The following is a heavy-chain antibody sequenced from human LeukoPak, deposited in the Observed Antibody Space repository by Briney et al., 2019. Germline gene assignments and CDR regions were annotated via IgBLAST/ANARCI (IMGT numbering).Heavy chain of an antibody. V-gene: IGHV3-7*01. CDR2: IRQDGGEE. CDR1: GFTFTSYW. Sequence: GGSLRLSCAVSGFTFTSYWMNWVRQAPGKGLEWVASIRQDGGEESYVDSVKGRFTISRDNTKNSLYLQMSSLRPEDTAVYYCARDGTAPGLYFDLWGQGTLVTVSS. CDR3: ARDGTAPGLYFDL. J-gene: IGHJ4*01. D-gene: IGHD6-13*01.